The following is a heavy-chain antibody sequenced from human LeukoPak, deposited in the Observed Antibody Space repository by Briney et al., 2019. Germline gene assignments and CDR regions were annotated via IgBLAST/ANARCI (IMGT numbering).Heavy chain of an antibody. CDR1: GFAFSSYN. CDR2: ISGGSSYI. V-gene: IGHV3-21*01. CDR3: AKDLVPAAILRGNAFDI. D-gene: IGHD2-2*01. Sequence: GGSLRLSCAASGFAFSSYNMNWVRQAPGKGLEWVSFISGGSSYIYYADSVKGRFTISRDNAKNSLYLQMNSLRAEDTAVYYCAKDLVPAAILRGNAFDIWGQGTMVTVSS. J-gene: IGHJ3*02.